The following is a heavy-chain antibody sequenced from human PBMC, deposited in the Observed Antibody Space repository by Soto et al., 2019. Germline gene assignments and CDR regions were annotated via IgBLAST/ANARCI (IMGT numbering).Heavy chain of an antibody. J-gene: IGHJ4*02. D-gene: IGHD3-10*01. CDR1: GFTLGNYW. Sequence: EVQLVESGGGLVQPGGSLRLSCAASGFTLGNYWMTWVRQAPGKGLEWVANINYDGSEKNYVDSVKGRFTISRDNTRNSLALQMNTLRVEDTAVYYCLSAGSAVSWGQGTLVTVSS. V-gene: IGHV3-7*05. CDR2: INYDGSEK. CDR3: LSAGSAVS.